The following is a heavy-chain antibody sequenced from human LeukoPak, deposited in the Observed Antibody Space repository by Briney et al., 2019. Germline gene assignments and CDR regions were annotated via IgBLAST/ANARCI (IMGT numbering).Heavy chain of an antibody. CDR1: GYTFTSYD. V-gene: IGHV1-8*01. J-gene: IGHJ4*02. CDR2: MNPNSGNS. CDR3: ARERWHHDY. D-gene: IGHD6-13*01. Sequence: ASVKVSCKASGYTFTSYDINWVRQATGQGLEWMGWMNPNSGNSGYAQKLQGRVTMTRITSRSTAYMELSSLRSEDTAVYYCARERWHHDYWGQGTLVTVSS.